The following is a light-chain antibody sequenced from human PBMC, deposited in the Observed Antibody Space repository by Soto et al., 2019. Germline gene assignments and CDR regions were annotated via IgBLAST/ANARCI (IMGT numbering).Light chain of an antibody. V-gene: IGLV2-11*01. CDR2: DVS. CDR3: CSYAGTYPHVV. CDR1: SSDVGGYNY. J-gene: IGLJ2*01. Sequence: QSALTQPRSVSGSPGQSVTISCTGTSSDVGGYNYVSWYQQHPGKAPKLMIYDVSQRPSGVPDRFSGSKSGNMASLTISGLQAEDEADYYCCSYAGTYPHVVFGGGTQLTVL.